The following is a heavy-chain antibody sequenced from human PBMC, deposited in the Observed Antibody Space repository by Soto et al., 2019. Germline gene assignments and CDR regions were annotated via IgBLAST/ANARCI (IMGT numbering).Heavy chain of an antibody. D-gene: IGHD6-13*01. Sequence: ESLRLSCAASGFTFSSYAMSWVRQAPGKGLEWVSAISGSGGSTYYADSVKGRFTISRDNSKNTLYLQMNSLRAEDTAVYYCAKNSYGSSWYMGGYFDYWGQGTLVTVSS. V-gene: IGHV3-23*01. CDR2: ISGSGGST. CDR3: AKNSYGSSWYMGGYFDY. J-gene: IGHJ4*02. CDR1: GFTFSSYA.